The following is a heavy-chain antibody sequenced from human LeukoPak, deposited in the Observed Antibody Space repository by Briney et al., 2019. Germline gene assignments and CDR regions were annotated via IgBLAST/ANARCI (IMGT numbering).Heavy chain of an antibody. CDR1: GYTFTGYY. D-gene: IGHD6-19*01. CDR2: INPNSGGT. V-gene: IGHV1-2*02. J-gene: IGHJ4*02. Sequence: ASVKVSCKASGYTFTGYYMHWVRQAPGQGLEWMGWINPNSGGTNYAQKLQGRVTMTRDTSISTVYMELSRLRSDDTAVYYCARHSSGWDIDYWGQGTLVTVSS. CDR3: ARHSSGWDIDY.